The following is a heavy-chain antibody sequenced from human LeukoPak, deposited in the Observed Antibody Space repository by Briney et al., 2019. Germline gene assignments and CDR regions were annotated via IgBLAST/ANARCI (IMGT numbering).Heavy chain of an antibody. D-gene: IGHD3-22*01. CDR2: IYYTGST. Sequence: SETLSLTCIVSGGSISTYYWNWLRQPPGKGLEWIGYIYYTGSTNYNPSLRSRVTISVDTSKNQFSLKLSSVTAADTAVYYCARTRKTYYDSSGYYSAFDYWGQGILVTVSS. V-gene: IGHV4-59*01. CDR1: GGSISTYY. CDR3: ARTRKTYYDSSGYYSAFDY. J-gene: IGHJ4*02.